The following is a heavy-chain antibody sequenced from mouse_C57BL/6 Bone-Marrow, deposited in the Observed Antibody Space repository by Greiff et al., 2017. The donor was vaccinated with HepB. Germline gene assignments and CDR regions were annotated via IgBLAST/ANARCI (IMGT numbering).Heavy chain of an antibody. Sequence: VQLQQSGAELVKPGASVKLSCTASGFNIKDYYMHWVKQRTEQGLEWIGRIDPEDGETKYAPKFQGKATITADTSSKTAYLQLSSLTYEDTAVYYCARSDYGSSIWYFDVWGTGTTVTVSS. V-gene: IGHV14-2*01. J-gene: IGHJ1*03. CDR3: ARSDYGSSIWYFDV. D-gene: IGHD1-1*01. CDR1: GFNIKDYY. CDR2: IDPEDGET.